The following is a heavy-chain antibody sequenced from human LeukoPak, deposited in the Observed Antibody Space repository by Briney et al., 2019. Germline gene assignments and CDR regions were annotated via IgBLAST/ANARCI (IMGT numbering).Heavy chain of an antibody. D-gene: IGHD4-11*01. V-gene: IGHV3-7*01. CDR1: GFTFSRYW. CDR3: AKEGAYPIVTYDS. Sequence: GGSLRLSCAASGFTFSRYWMNWVRQAPGKGLEWVANIKQDGNEKYYVDSVKGRFFISRDNAKNSLYLQMDSLRAEDTAVYYCAKEGAYPIVTYDSWGQGALVTVSS. J-gene: IGHJ5*01. CDR2: IKQDGNEK.